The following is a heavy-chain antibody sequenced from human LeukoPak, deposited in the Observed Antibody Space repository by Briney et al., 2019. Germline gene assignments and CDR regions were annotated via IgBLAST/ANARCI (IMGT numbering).Heavy chain of an antibody. CDR1: GFAFSNAW. J-gene: IGHJ4*02. CDR2: ISSSGKTI. CDR3: ATTSIAAAVPGCFDY. V-gene: IGHV3-11*04. D-gene: IGHD6-13*01. Sequence: PGGSLGLSCAASGFAFSNAWMSWVRQAPGKGLEWVSYISSSGKTIYYADSTKGRFTVSRDNAKNSLYLQMNSLRAEDTAVYYCATTSIAAAVPGCFDYWGQGTLVTVFS.